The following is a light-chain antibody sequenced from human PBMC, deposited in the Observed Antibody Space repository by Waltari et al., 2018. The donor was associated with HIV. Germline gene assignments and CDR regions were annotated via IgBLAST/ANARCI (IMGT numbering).Light chain of an antibody. CDR1: DVGSKS. CDR3: QVWDRNSNHYV. J-gene: IGLJ1*01. CDR2: YDS. V-gene: IGLV3-21*04. Sequence: SYVLTQPPSVSVAPGETARITCGGSDVGSKSVHGYQPKPGQAPMLVIFYDSDRSSEIPDRFSGFVSGNTATLTISGVEAGDEADYYCQVWDRNSNHYVFGSGTKVTVL.